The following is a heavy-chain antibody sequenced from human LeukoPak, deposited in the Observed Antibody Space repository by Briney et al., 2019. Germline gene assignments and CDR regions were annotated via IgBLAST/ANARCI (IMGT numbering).Heavy chain of an antibody. D-gene: IGHD3-16*01. V-gene: IGHV3-30-3*01. CDR3: AKVPHSWGLFDS. J-gene: IGHJ4*02. Sequence: GRSLRLSCAASGFTFSSYAMHWVRQAPGKGLEWVAVISYDGSNKYYTDSVKGRFTVSRDNPKNTLYLQMDSLRTEDTAVYYCAKVPHSWGLFDSWGQGTLVTVSS. CDR1: GFTFSSYA. CDR2: ISYDGSNK.